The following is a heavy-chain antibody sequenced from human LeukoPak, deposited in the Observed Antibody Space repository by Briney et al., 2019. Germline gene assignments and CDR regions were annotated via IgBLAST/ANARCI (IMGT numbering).Heavy chain of an antibody. D-gene: IGHD2/OR15-2a*01. CDR3: ARANRRRSRNFFDP. CDR1: GGSFTAYY. CDR2: ISHSGTT. Sequence: PSETLSLTCAVYGGSFTAYYWNWIRQPPGKGLEWIGEISHSGTTNSNPSLKNRVTISVDTSENQFSLKLSSVTAADTAVYYCARANRRRSRNFFDPWGQGTLVTVSS. J-gene: IGHJ5*02. V-gene: IGHV4-34*01.